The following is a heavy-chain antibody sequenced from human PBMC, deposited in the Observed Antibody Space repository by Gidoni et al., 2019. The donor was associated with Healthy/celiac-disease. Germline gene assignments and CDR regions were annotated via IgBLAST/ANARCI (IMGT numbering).Heavy chain of an antibody. J-gene: IGHJ6*02. CDR3: THHDYGDYKAYYYYGMDV. CDR1: GGSISSSSYY. Sequence: QLQLQESGPGLVKPSETLSLTCTVSGGSISSSSYYWGWIRQPPGKGLEWIGSIYYSGSTYYNPSLKSRVTISVDTSKNQFSLKLSSVTAADTAVYYCTHHDYGDYKAYYYYGMDVWGQGTTVTVSS. V-gene: IGHV4-39*01. CDR2: IYYSGST. D-gene: IGHD4-17*01.